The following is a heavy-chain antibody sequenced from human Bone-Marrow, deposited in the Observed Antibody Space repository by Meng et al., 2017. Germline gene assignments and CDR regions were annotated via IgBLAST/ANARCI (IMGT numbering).Heavy chain of an antibody. D-gene: IGHD3-22*01. CDR3: ARLYYDRSGFMSFDF. Sequence: ASVKVSCKTSGYTFTNFGVNWLRQAPGHGLVWMGWITGYNGNANYAQRFQGRLTMTTDTSTSTVYMELRSLRSDDTAVYYCARLYYDRSGFMSFDFWGQGTLVTVSS. CDR1: GYTFTNFG. J-gene: IGHJ4*02. V-gene: IGHV1-18*01. CDR2: ITGYNGNA.